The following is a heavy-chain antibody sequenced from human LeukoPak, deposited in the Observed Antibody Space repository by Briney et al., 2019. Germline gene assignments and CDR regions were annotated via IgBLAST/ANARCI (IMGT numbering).Heavy chain of an antibody. CDR2: ISSSSSYI. CDR3: ARDYYGDYALDY. V-gene: IGHV3-21*01. CDR1: GFTFSNYS. Sequence: GGSLRLSCAASGFTFSNYSMNWVRQAPGKGLEWVSSISSSSSYIYYADSVKGRFTISRDNAKNSLYLQMNSLRAEDTAVYYCARDYYGDYALDYWGQGTLVTVSS. D-gene: IGHD4-17*01. J-gene: IGHJ4*02.